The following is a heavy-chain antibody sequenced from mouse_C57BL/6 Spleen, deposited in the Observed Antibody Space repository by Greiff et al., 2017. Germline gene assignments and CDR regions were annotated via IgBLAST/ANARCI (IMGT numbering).Heavy chain of an antibody. CDR2: IDPSDSYT. V-gene: IGHV1-69*01. CDR1: GYTFTSYW. CDR3: ARWRDEAMDY. J-gene: IGHJ4*01. Sequence: VQLQQPGAELVMPGASVKLSCKASGYTFTSYWMHWVKQRPGQGLEWIGEIDPSDSYTNYNQKFKGKSTLTVDKSSSTAYMQLSSLTSEDSAVYYCARWRDEAMDYWGQGTSVTVSS. D-gene: IGHD3-3*01.